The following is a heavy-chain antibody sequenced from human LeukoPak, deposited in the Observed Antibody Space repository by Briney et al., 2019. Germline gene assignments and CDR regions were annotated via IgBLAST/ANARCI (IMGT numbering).Heavy chain of an antibody. V-gene: IGHV4-4*07. D-gene: IGHD3/OR15-3a*01. CDR2: IYTSGST. Sequence: SETLSLTCTVSGVPISSYYWSWIRQPAGKGLEWIGRIYTSGSTNYNPSLKSRVTMSVDTSKNQFSLKLSSVTAADTAVYYCARGYDFAWFDPWGQGTLVTVSS. CDR1: GVPISSYY. J-gene: IGHJ5*02. CDR3: ARGYDFAWFDP.